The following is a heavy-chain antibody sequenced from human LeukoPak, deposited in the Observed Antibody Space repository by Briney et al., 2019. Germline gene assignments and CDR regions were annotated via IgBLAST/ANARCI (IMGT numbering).Heavy chain of an antibody. J-gene: IGHJ6*02. Sequence: SETLSLTCAVYGGSFSGYYWSWIRQPPGKGLEWIGEINHSGSTNYNPSLKSRVTISVDTSKNQFSLKLSSVTAADTAVYYCARKLSSSSWHYYCYYGMDVWGQETTVTSP. V-gene: IGHV4-34*01. D-gene: IGHD6-13*01. CDR3: ARKLSSSSWHYYCYYGMDV. CDR2: INHSGST. CDR1: GGSFSGYY.